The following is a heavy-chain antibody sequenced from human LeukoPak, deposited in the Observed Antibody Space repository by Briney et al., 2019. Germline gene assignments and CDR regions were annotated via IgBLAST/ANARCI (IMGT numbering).Heavy chain of an antibody. CDR1: GYTFSTYD. CDR3: ARCPYDSSGYRFDY. CDR2: MNPNSGNT. J-gene: IGHJ4*02. Sequence: EASVKVSCRASGYTFSTYDINWVRQATGQGLEWMGWMNPNSGNTGYAQKFQGRVSITRNNSISTAYMELSSLRSEDTAVYYCARCPYDSSGYRFDYWGQGTLVIVSS. V-gene: IGHV1-8*03. D-gene: IGHD3-22*01.